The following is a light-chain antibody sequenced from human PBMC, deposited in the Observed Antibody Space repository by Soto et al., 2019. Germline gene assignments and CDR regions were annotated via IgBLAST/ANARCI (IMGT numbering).Light chain of an antibody. V-gene: IGKV3-20*01. CDR1: QSVGYH. J-gene: IGKJ5*01. CDR2: DAS. Sequence: EIVMTQSPATLSVSPGERATLSCRASQSVGYHLAWYQQKPGQAPRLLIYDASNRATGIPARFSGSGSGTDFTLTISRLEPEDFAVYYCQQYGSSLFGQGTRLEIK. CDR3: QQYGSSL.